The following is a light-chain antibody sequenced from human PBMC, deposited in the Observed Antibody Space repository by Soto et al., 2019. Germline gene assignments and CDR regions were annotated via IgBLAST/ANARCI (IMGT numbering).Light chain of an antibody. CDR2: DAS. CDR1: QSVSRY. J-gene: IGKJ5*01. Sequence: EIVMTQSPATLSVSPGETATLSCRASQSVSRYLAWYQHRPGQAPRLLICDASTRATGIPARFSGSGSGTDFTLPISGLQSEDCAVYPCAGCSDWPLFTFGQGTRLEIK. V-gene: IGKV3-15*01. CDR3: AGCSDWPLFT.